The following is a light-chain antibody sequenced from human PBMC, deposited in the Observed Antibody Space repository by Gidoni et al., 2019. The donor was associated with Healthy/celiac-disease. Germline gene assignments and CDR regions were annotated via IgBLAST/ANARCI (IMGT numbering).Light chain of an antibody. CDR3: QQSYSTPFT. CDR2: AAS. V-gene: IGKV1-39*01. Sequence: MAAPPSSLSASVGDRVTITCRAMQSISSYLNWYQQKPGKAPKLLIYAASSLQSAVPSRFSGSVSGTDFTLPLSSLQPEDFAIYYCQQSYSTPFTFGGGTKVEIK. CDR1: QSISSY. J-gene: IGKJ4*01.